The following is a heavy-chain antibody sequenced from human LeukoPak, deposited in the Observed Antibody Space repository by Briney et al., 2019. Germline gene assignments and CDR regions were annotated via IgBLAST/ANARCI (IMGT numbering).Heavy chain of an antibody. J-gene: IGHJ6*02. CDR3: AREDGYKVYYYYGMDV. V-gene: IGHV3-48*03. CDR2: ISSSGSSI. D-gene: IGHD5-24*01. CDR1: EFTFSSYE. Sequence: PGGSLRLSCVASEFTFSSYEMNWVRQAPGKGLEWVTYISSSGSSIYYADSVKGRFTISRDNAKNSLYLQMNSLRAEDTAIYYCAREDGYKVYYYYGMDVWGQGTTVNVSS.